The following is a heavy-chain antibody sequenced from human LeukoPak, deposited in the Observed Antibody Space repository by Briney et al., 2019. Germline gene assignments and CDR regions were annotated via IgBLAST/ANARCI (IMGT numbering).Heavy chain of an antibody. CDR3: ASSSGPRYFDL. CDR1: GFTFSSYW. Sequence: GGSLRLSCAASGFTFSSYWMSWVRQAPGKGLEWVANIKQDGSEKYYVDSVKGRFTISRDNAKNSLYLQMNSLRAEDTAVYYCASSSGPRYFDLWGRGTLVTVSS. J-gene: IGHJ2*01. CDR2: IKQDGSEK. D-gene: IGHD3-22*01. V-gene: IGHV3-7*01.